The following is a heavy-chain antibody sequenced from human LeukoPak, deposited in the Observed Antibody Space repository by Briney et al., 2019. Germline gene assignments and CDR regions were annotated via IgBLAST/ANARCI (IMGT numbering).Heavy chain of an antibody. D-gene: IGHD3-22*01. J-gene: IGHJ4*02. CDR1: GYTFSNYG. V-gene: IGHV1-18*01. Sequence: ASVKVSCKASGYTFSNYGISWVRQAPGQGLERMGWISVYNGNTNYAQKLQGRVTMTTDTSTSTAYMELRSLRSDDTAVYYCARGRYDSSGYSYWGQGTLVTVSS. CDR2: ISVYNGNT. CDR3: ARGRYDSSGYSY.